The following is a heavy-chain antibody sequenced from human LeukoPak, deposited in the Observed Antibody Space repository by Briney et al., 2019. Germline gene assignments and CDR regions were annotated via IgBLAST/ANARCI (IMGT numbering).Heavy chain of an antibody. Sequence: GGSLRLSCAASGFTVSSNYMSWVRQAPGKGLEWVSVIYSGGSTYYADSVKGRFTISRDNSKNTLYLQMNSLRAEDTAVYYCARPRGSYYYDAFDIWGQGTMVTVSS. V-gene: IGHV3-53*01. CDR1: GFTVSSNY. CDR3: ARPRGSYYYDAFDI. J-gene: IGHJ3*02. CDR2: IYSGGST. D-gene: IGHD3-10*01.